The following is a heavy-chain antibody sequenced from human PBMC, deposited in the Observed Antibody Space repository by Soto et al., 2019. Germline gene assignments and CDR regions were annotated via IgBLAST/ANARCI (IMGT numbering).Heavy chain of an antibody. CDR1: GFTVSSNY. J-gene: IGHJ6*03. Sequence: GGSLRLSCAASGFTVSSNYMSWVRQAPGKGLEWVSVIYSGGSTYYADYVKGRFTISRDNSKNTLYLQMNSLRAEDTAVYYCASKSSSPGLIPRLYYYYYMDVWGKGTTVTVSS. D-gene: IGHD6-13*01. CDR3: ASKSSSPGLIPRLYYYYYMDV. V-gene: IGHV3-66*01. CDR2: IYSGGST.